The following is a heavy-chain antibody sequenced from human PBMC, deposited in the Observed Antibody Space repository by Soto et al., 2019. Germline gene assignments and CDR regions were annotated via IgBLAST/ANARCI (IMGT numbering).Heavy chain of an antibody. V-gene: IGHV1-2*04. CDR1: GYTFTGYY. CDR2: INPNSGGT. J-gene: IGHJ6*03. Sequence: ASVKVSCKASGYTFTGYYMHWVRQAPGQGLEWMGWINPNSGGTNYAQKFQGWVTMTRDTSISTAYMELSRLRSDDTAVYYCGRGRELRYYYYMDVWGKGTTVTVSS. D-gene: IGHD1-7*01. CDR3: GRGRELRYYYYMDV.